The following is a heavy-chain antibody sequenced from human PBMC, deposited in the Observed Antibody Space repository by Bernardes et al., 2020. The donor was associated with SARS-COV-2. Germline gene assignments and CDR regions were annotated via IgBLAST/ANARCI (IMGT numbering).Heavy chain of an antibody. V-gene: IGHV3-48*01. CDR2: ISSSSSTI. CDR1: GFTFSSYS. Sequence: GGSLRLSCAASGFTFSSYSMNWVRQAPGKGLEWVSYISSSSSTIYYADSVKGRFTISRDNAKNTLYLQMNSLRVEDTAVYYCARDRYDGSGSDIWGQGTLVTVSS. CDR3: ARDRYDGSGSDI. J-gene: IGHJ4*02. D-gene: IGHD3-22*01.